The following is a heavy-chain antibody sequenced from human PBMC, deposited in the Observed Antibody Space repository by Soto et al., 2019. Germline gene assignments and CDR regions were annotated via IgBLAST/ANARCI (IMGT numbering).Heavy chain of an antibody. CDR2: INHSGST. CDR1: GGSFSGYY. J-gene: IGHJ4*02. V-gene: IGHV4-34*01. D-gene: IGHD5-12*01. CDR3: ARDGYNTGPSYFDN. Sequence: SETLSLTCAVYGGSFSGYYWSWIRQPPGKGLEWIGEINHSGSTNYNPSLKSRVTISVDTSKNQFSMKLSSVTAADTAVYYCARDGYNTGPSYFDNWGQGTLVTVSS.